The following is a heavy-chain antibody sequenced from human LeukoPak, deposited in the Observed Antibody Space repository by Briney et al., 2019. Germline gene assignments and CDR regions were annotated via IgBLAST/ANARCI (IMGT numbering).Heavy chain of an antibody. V-gene: IGHV3-7*05. D-gene: IGHD3-22*01. CDR2: IKESGSET. CDR1: GFMLSSYW. J-gene: IGHJ4*02. Sequence: PGGSLRLSCVASGFMLSSYWMSWVRQAPGKGLEWVASIKESGSETFYVDSAKGRFTISRDSARNSLYLQLNTLRAEDTAVYYCARDTDRRSDYGGRGTLVTVS. CDR3: ARDTDRRSDY.